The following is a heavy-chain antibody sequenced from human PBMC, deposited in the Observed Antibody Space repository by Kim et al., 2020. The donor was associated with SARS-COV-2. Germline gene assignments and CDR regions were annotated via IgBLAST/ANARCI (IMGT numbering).Heavy chain of an antibody. V-gene: IGHV3-74*01. J-gene: IGHJ4*02. D-gene: IGHD1-26*01. Sequence: YADAAKGRFTNARDNDKSTLYLQMNSLRAEDTAVYYCASRRYTGTYYYLDYWGQGTLVTVSS. CDR3: ASRRYTGTYYYLDY.